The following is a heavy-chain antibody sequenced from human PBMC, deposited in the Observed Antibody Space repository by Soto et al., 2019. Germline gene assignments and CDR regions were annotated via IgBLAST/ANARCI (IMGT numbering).Heavy chain of an antibody. Sequence: PSETLSLTCTVSGGSISKSGSYYWGWLRQPPGKGLEWIGFIYHSGSTSYNPSLKSRVAISVDTSKNQFSLSLSSVTAADTAVYYCARGRGYSYGLDPWGQGTLVTVSS. D-gene: IGHD5-18*01. CDR3: ARGRGYSYGLDP. CDR1: GGSISKSGSYY. V-gene: IGHV4-39*07. CDR2: IYHSGST. J-gene: IGHJ5*02.